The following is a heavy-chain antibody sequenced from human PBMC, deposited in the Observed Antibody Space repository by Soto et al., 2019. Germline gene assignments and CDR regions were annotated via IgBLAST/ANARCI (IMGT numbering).Heavy chain of an antibody. CDR1: GYTFTSYG. Sequence: ASVKVSCKASGYTFTSYGIRWVRQAPGQGLEWMGWISAYHGNTNYAQKLQVRVTMTTDTPTSTAYMELRSLRSDDTAVYYCARIPPFGYYSYGLDVWAQGTTVPVSS. J-gene: IGHJ6*02. V-gene: IGHV1-18*01. CDR3: ARIPPFGYYSYGLDV. D-gene: IGHD3-3*01. CDR2: ISAYHGNT.